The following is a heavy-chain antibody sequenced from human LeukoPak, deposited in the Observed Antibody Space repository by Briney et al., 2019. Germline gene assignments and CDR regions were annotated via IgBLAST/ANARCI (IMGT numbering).Heavy chain of an antibody. CDR3: AKGPASTWYKSYFDC. D-gene: IGHD6-13*01. CDR2: ISANGGST. CDR1: GFTFSSYA. J-gene: IGHJ4*02. Sequence: GGSLRLSCAASGFTFSSYAMSWVRQAPGMGLEWVSGISANGGSTYYADSVKGRFSISRDNSKKTLYLQMNSLRADDTAIYYSAKGPASTWYKSYFDCWGQGTLVTVSS. V-gene: IGHV3-23*01.